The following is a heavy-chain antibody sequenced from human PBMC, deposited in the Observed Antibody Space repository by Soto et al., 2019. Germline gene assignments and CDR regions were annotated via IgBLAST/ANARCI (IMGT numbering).Heavy chain of an antibody. CDR3: STRAGV. J-gene: IGHJ4*02. Sequence: QVQLVQSGAEVKKPGASVRVSCKASGDTITTDSKHWVRQAPGQGFEWMGVINPNSGSTTYAQGFQGRVTMTRDTSTSTVYMELNSLRSEDTAVYYCSTRAGVWGQGTLVTVSS. CDR1: GDTITTDS. V-gene: IGHV1-46*01. CDR2: INPNSGST. D-gene: IGHD2-2*01.